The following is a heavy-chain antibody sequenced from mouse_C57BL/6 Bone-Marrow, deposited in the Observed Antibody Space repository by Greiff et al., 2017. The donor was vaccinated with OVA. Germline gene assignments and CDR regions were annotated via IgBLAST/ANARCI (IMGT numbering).Heavy chain of an antibody. CDR1: GFNIKDDY. CDR2: IDPENGDT. CDR3: TNQLGEPVAY. D-gene: IGHD4-1*02. V-gene: IGHV14-4*01. Sequence: EVKLQESGAELVRPGASVKLSCTASGFNIKDDYMHWVKQRPEQGLEWIGWIDPENGDTEYASKFQGKATITADTSSNTAYLQLSSLTSEDTAVYYCTNQLGEPVAYWGQGTLVTVSA. J-gene: IGHJ3*01.